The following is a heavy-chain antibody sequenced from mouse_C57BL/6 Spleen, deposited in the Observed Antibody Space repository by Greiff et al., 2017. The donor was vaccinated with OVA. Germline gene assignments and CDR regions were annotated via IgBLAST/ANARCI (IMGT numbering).Heavy chain of an antibody. CDR3: ARRYYGSSPYYAMDY. Sequence: DVQLVESGPVLVKPGASVKMSCKASGYTYTDYYMNWVKQSHGKSLEWIGVINPYNGGTSYNQKFKGKATLTVDKSSSTAYMELNSLTSEDSAVYYCARRYYGSSPYYAMDYWGQGTSVTVSS. D-gene: IGHD1-1*01. CDR1: GYTYTDYY. CDR2: INPYNGGT. V-gene: IGHV1-19*01. J-gene: IGHJ4*01.